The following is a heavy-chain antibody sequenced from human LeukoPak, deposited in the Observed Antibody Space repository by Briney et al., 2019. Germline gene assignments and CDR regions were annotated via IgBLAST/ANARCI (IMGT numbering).Heavy chain of an antibody. V-gene: IGHV4-59*01. J-gene: IGHJ5*02. CDR3: ARDSPDLDLNYYGSGSPGWFDP. CDR1: GGSISSYY. D-gene: IGHD3-10*01. Sequence: PSETLSLTCTVSGGSISSYYWSWIRQPPGKGLEWIGYIYYSGSTNYNPSLKSRVTISVDTSKNQFSLKLSSVTAADTAVYYCARDSPDLDLNYYGSGSPGWFDPWGQGTLVTVSS. CDR2: IYYSGST.